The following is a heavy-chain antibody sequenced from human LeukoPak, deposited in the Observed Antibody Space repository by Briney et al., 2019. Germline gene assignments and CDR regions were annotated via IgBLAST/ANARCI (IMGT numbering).Heavy chain of an antibody. V-gene: IGHV4-61*01. CDR3: AREGYSYGSYYFDY. CDR2: IYYSGST. D-gene: IGHD5-18*01. CDR1: GGSVSGGSYY. J-gene: IGHJ4*02. Sequence: TPSETLSLTCTVSGGSVSGGSYYWRWIRQPPGKGLGWIGYIYYSGSTNYNPSLKSRVTISVDTSKNQFSLKLSSVTAADTAVYYCAREGYSYGSYYFDYWGQGTLVTVSS.